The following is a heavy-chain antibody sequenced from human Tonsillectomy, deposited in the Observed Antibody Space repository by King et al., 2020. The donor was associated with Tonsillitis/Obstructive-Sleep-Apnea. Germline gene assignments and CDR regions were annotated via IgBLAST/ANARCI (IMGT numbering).Heavy chain of an antibody. CDR1: GFTFSSYA. Sequence: VQLVESGGGVVQPGRSLRLSCAASGFTFSSYAIHWVRQAPGKGLEWVAVISYDGSSKYYADSVKGRSTISRDNSKNTLFLQMNSLTAQDTAVYYCARDGGWDYDYYDYMDVWGKGSTVTVSS. D-gene: IGHD3-16*01. V-gene: IGHV3-30*01. CDR3: ARDGGWDYDYYDYMDV. J-gene: IGHJ6*03. CDR2: ISYDGSSK.